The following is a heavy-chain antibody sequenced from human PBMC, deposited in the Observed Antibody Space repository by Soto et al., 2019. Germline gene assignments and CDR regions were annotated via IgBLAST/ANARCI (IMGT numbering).Heavy chain of an antibody. CDR1: GYTFTSYA. D-gene: IGHD6-19*01. CDR2: INAGNGNT. J-gene: IGHJ4*02. CDR3: ARVSGGYVLAY. V-gene: IGHV1-3*05. Sequence: QVQLVQSGAEEKKPGASVKVSCKASGYTFTSYAMHWVRQAPGQRLEWMGWINAGNGNTKYSQKFQGRVTITRDTSASTADMEVSSLRSEDTAVYYCARVSGGYVLAYWGQGTLVTVSS.